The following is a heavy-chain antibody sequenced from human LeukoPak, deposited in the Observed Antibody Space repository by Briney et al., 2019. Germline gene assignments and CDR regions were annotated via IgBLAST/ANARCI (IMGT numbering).Heavy chain of an antibody. D-gene: IGHD1-1*01. Sequence: PSETLSLTCTVSGGSISSYYWSWIRQPAGKGLEWIGRIYTSGSTNYNPSLKSRVTMSVDTSKNQFSLKLSSVTAADTAVYYCARDRRILERRDDAFDIWGQGTMVTVSS. V-gene: IGHV4-4*07. J-gene: IGHJ3*02. CDR2: IYTSGST. CDR3: ARDRRILERRDDAFDI. CDR1: GGSISSYY.